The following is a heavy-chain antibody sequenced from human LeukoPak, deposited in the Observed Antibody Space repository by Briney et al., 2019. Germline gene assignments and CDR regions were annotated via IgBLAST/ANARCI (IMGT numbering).Heavy chain of an antibody. CDR3: ATYSGYDLGAH. CDR2: IKEDGSQK. J-gene: IGHJ4*02. Sequence: GGSLRLSCAASGFAFSSSWMTWVRQAPGKGLEWVASIKEDGSQKHYVDSVKGRFTISRDNAKNSLFLHMDSLRADDTAVYYCATYSGYDLGAHWGQGTLVTVSS. CDR1: GFAFSSSW. V-gene: IGHV3-7*02. D-gene: IGHD5-12*01.